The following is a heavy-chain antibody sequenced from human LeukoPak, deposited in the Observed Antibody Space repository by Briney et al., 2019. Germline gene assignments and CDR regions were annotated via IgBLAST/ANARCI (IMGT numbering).Heavy chain of an antibody. CDR3: AKGRVYYYYGMDV. J-gene: IGHJ6*04. CDR2: ISWDGGST. CDR1: GFTFDDYA. V-gene: IGHV3-43D*04. Sequence: GGSLRLSCAASGFTFDDYAMHWVRQAPGKGLEWVSLISWDGGSTYYADSVKGRFTISRDNSKNSLHLQMNSLRAEDTALYYCAKGRVYYYYGMDVWGKGTTVTVSS.